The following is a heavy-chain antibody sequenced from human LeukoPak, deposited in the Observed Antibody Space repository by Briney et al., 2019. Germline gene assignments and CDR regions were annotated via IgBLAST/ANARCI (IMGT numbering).Heavy chain of an antibody. J-gene: IGHJ5*02. V-gene: IGHV4-59*01. Sequence: SETLSLTCTVSGGSISSYYWTWIRQPPGKGLEWIGYIYYSGSTNYNPSLKSRVTISVDTSKNQFSLKLSSVTAADTAVYYCAILTGTTLWFDPWGQGTLVSVSS. CDR2: IYYSGST. CDR1: GGSISSYY. D-gene: IGHD1-20*01. CDR3: AILTGTTLWFDP.